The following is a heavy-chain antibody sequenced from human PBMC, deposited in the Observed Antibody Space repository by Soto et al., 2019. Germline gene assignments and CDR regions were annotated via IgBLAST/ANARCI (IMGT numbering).Heavy chain of an antibody. CDR2: VYYSGTT. J-gene: IGHJ4*02. CDR3: ARTTAVPNTLRSRYFFDY. V-gene: IGHV4-61*01. D-gene: IGHD4-17*01. Sequence: SETLSLTCSVSGGSVSNKTYFWSWIRQPPGKRLAWIGYVYYSGTTNYHPSLKSRVTISVDLSKNQFSLRLSSVTTADTALYYCARTTAVPNTLRSRYFFDYWGQGTLVTVSS. CDR1: GGSVSNKTYF.